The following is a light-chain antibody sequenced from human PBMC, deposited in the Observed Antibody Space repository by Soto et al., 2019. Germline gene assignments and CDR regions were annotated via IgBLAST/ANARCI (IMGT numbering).Light chain of an antibody. CDR1: SSGIGTYHY. Sequence: QSVLTQPASVSGSPGQSITISCSETSSGIGTYHYVSWYQLHPGKVPKLIIYEVNNRPSGISPRFSGSKSGKTASLTISGLQAEDEADYYCCSFTTSSTWLFGGGTKLTVL. CDR2: EVN. V-gene: IGLV2-23*02. J-gene: IGLJ3*02. CDR3: CSFTTSSTWL.